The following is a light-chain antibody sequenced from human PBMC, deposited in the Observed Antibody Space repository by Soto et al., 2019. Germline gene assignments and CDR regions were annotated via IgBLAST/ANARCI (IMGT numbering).Light chain of an antibody. V-gene: IGLV1-44*01. CDR1: SSNIGSSS. CDR2: NNN. CDR3: AAWDVTLNGLSV. Sequence: QSVLTQPPSASGTPGQRVTISCSGSSSNIGSSSVNWYQQLPGTAPKLLIYNNNQWPSGVPDRFSGSKSGTSASLAISGLQSEDEADYHCAAWDVTLNGLSVCGTGTNVTVL. J-gene: IGLJ1*01.